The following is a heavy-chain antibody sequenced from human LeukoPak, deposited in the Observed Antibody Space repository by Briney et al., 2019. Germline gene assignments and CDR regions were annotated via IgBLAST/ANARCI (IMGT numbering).Heavy chain of an antibody. CDR2: IYYSGST. D-gene: IGHD6-19*01. CDR3: ARAYSSGWLTDY. J-gene: IGHJ4*02. CDR1: GGSISSYY. V-gene: IGHV4-59*01. Sequence: PSETLSLTCTVSGGSISSYYWSWIRQPPGKGLGWIGYIYYSGSTNYNPSLKSRVTISVDTSKNQFSLKLSSVTAADTAVYYCARAYSSGWLTDYWGQGTLVTVSS.